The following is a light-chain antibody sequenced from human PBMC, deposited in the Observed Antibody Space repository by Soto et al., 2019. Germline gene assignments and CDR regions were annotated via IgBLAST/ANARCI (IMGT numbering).Light chain of an antibody. CDR3: SSYTTSSTYL. CDR1: SSDVGAYNY. J-gene: IGLJ1*01. Sequence: QSVLTQPASVSGYPGQSITISCTGASSDVGAYNYVAWCQQHPGKGPKLLIYDVSNRPSGFSSRFSGSKSGNTASLTISGLRAEDVADYFCSSYTTSSTYLFATGPKFTVL. V-gene: IGLV2-14*01. CDR2: DVS.